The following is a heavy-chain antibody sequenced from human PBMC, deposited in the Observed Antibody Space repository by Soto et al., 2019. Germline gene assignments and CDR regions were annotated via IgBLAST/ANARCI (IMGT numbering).Heavy chain of an antibody. V-gene: IGHV1-46*01. CDR2: INPSGGST. CDR1: GHTFTSYH. CDR3: ARDQFGSGWYAFDF. J-gene: IGHJ4*02. D-gene: IGHD6-19*01. Sequence: ASVKVSCKSSGHTFTSYHMHWVRQAPGQGLGWMGVINPSGGSTSYAQKFQDRVTMTRDTSTSTVYMELSSLRSDDTAVYYCARDQFGSGWYAFDFWGQGTLVTVSS.